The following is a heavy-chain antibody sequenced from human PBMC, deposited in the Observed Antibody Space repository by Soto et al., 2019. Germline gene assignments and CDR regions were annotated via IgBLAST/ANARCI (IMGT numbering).Heavy chain of an antibody. CDR1: GFTFSSYG. V-gene: IGHV3-33*01. D-gene: IGHD6-13*01. Sequence: GGSLRLSCAASGFTFSSYGMHWVRQAPGKGLEWVAVIWYDGSNKYYADSVKGRFTISRDNSKNTLYLQMNSLRAEDTAVYYCATMQWGGSSWYMPDYWGQGTLVTVSS. CDR3: ATMQWGGSSWYMPDY. J-gene: IGHJ4*01. CDR2: IWYDGSNK.